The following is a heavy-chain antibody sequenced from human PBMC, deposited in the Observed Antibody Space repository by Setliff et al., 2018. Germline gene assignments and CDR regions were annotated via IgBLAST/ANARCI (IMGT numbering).Heavy chain of an antibody. J-gene: IGHJ6*03. CDR2: IFYSDTA. CDR1: GGSIGPHY. D-gene: IGHD3-10*01. CDR3: ARDRSTVIRGVTSFFYYYMDV. V-gene: IGHV4-59*11. Sequence: SETLSLTCTVSGGSIGPHYWSWIQQAPGKGLEWIGHIFYSDTAKYNPSLESRAAISVDSSKNQFSLKLRSVTAADTAVYYCARDRSTVIRGVTSFFYYYMDVWGGGTTVTVSS.